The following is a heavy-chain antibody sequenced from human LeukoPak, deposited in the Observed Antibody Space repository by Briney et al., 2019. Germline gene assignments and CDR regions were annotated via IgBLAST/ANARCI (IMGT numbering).Heavy chain of an antibody. CDR1: GGSISSSSYY. D-gene: IGHD6-6*01. CDR2: IYYSGST. CDR3: ARYSSSSVYFDY. V-gene: IGHV4-39*07. J-gene: IGHJ4*02. Sequence: SETLSLTCTVSGGSISSSSYYWGWIRQPPGKGLEWIGSIYYSGSTYYNPSHKSRVTISVDTSKNQFSLKLSSVTAADTAVYYCARYSSSSVYFDYWGQGTLVTVSS.